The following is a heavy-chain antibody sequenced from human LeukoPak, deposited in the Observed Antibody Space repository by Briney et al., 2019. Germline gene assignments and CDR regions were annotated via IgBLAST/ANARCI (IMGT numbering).Heavy chain of an antibody. V-gene: IGHV4-38-2*01. CDR1: GYSISSGYY. Sequence: SETLSLTCAVPGYSISSGYYWGWIRQPPGKGLEWIGSVYHSGSTYYNPSLKSRVTISVDTSKNRFSLKLSSVAAADTAVYYCARHGNYYDTSQSDPWGQGTLVTVSS. J-gene: IGHJ5*02. CDR2: VYHSGST. CDR3: ARHGNYYDTSQSDP. D-gene: IGHD3-22*01.